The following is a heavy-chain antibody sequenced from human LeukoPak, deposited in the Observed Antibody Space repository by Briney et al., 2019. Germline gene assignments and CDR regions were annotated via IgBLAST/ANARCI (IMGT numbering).Heavy chain of an antibody. CDR3: ARYNDEDFYYSMDV. V-gene: IGHV4-4*02. Sequence: SETLSLTCVVSGGXISSSNCWSWVRQSPGKGLELIGEIYHSGRTNYNPSLKRRVTISVDKSKNQFSLKLTSVTAADTAVYYCARYNDEDFYYSMDVWGQGTTVTVSS. CDR2: IYHSGRT. D-gene: IGHD1-14*01. CDR1: GGXISSSNC. J-gene: IGHJ6*02.